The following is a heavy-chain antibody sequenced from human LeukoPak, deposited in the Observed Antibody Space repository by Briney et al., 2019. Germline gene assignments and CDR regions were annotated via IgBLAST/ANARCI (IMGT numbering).Heavy chain of an antibody. CDR2: IYYSGST. CDR1: GGSISSSSYY. Sequence: SETLSLTCTVSGGSISSSSYYWGWIRQPPGKGLEWIGSIYYSGSTFYNPSLKSRVTISVDTSKNQFSLKLSSVTAADTAVYYCARETRNSGGYYGQTDYWGQGTLVTVSS. J-gene: IGHJ4*02. V-gene: IGHV4-39*07. D-gene: IGHD3-22*01. CDR3: ARETRNSGGYYGQTDY.